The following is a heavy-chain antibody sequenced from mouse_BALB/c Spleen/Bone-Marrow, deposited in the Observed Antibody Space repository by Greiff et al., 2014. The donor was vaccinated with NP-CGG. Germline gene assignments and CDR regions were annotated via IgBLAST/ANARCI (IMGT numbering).Heavy chain of an antibody. D-gene: IGHD3-1*01. Sequence: VQRVESGPGLVQPSQSLSITCTVSGYSLSSYGVHWVRQSPGKGLEWLGVIWSGGSTDYNAAFISRLTISKDNSTSQVFFKMTSLQANDTAIYYCARNHRGYYFDYWGQGSTLTVSS. J-gene: IGHJ2*01. CDR1: GYSLSSYG. CDR3: ARNHRGYYFDY. V-gene: IGHV2-2*02. CDR2: IWSGGST.